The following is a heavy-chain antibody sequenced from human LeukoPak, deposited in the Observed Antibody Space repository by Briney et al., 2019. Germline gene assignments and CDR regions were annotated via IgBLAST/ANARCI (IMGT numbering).Heavy chain of an antibody. J-gene: IGHJ4*02. Sequence: SETLSLTCAVYGGSFSGYYWSWIRQPPGKGLEWIGEINHSGSTNYNPSLKSRVTISVDTSKNQFSLKLSSVTAADTAVHYCARGCRWPSRVLFDCWGQGMLITVSS. CDR3: ARGCRWPSRVLFDC. D-gene: IGHD5-24*01. CDR2: INHSGST. V-gene: IGHV4-34*01. CDR1: GGSFSGYY.